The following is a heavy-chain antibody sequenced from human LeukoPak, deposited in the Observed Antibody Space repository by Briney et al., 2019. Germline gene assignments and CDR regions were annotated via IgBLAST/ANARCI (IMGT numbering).Heavy chain of an antibody. J-gene: IGHJ5*02. Sequence: GRSLRLSCAASGFTFSSYGMHWVRQAPGKGLEWVAVIWYDGSNKYYADSVKGRFTISRDNSKNTLYLQMNSLRAEDTAVYYCARAAIFGVPSPNWFDPWGQGTLVTVSS. V-gene: IGHV3-33*01. CDR2: IWYDGSNK. D-gene: IGHD3-3*01. CDR3: ARAAIFGVPSPNWFDP. CDR1: GFTFSSYG.